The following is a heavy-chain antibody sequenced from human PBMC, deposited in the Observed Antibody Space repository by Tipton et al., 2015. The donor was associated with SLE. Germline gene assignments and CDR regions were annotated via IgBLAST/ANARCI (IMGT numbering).Heavy chain of an antibody. J-gene: IGHJ4*02. D-gene: IGHD6-13*01. V-gene: IGHV4-61*05. CDR1: GGSISSSSYY. CDR2: IYYSGST. CDR3: ARGPDSSPGDY. Sequence: LRLSCTVSGGSISSSSYYWGWIRQPPGKGLEWIGYIYYSGSTNYNPSLKSRVTISVDTSKNQFSLKLSSVTAADTAVYYCARGPDSSPGDYWGQGTLVPVSS.